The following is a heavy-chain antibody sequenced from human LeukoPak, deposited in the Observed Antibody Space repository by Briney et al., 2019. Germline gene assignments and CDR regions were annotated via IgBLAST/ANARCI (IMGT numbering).Heavy chain of an antibody. D-gene: IGHD6-13*01. CDR3: ARTAAARKNWFDP. Sequence: GESLKISCKGSGYSFTSYWIGWVRQIPGKGLEWMGIIYPGDSDTRYSPSFQGQVTISADKSISTAYLQWSSLKASDTAMYYCARTAAARKNWFDPWGQGTLVTVSS. J-gene: IGHJ5*02. V-gene: IGHV5-51*01. CDR1: GYSFTSYW. CDR2: IYPGDSDT.